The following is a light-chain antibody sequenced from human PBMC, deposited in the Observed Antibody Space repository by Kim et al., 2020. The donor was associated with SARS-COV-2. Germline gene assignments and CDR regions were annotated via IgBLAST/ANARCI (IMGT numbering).Light chain of an antibody. J-gene: IGLJ3*02. Sequence: GQSITISCTGTYNDVGSYNYISWYQQHPGKAPKLMISEVTKRPSGVSNRFSGSKSGNTASLTVSGLQAEDEADYYCCSYAGSATWVFGGGTKLTVL. CDR3: CSYAGSATWV. CDR2: EVT. CDR1: YNDVGSYNY. V-gene: IGLV2-23*02.